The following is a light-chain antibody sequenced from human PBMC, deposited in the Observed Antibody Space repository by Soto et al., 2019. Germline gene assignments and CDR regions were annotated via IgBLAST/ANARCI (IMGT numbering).Light chain of an antibody. CDR1: SSNIGSKP. J-gene: IGLJ2*01. V-gene: IGLV1-44*01. CDR2: NTN. Sequence: QPVLTQPPSASGTPGQRVTISCSGSSSNIGSKPVNWYQQLPGAAPKLLIHNTNQPPSGVPDRFSGSKSGTSASLALSGFQSDDEAHYYCAEWDDSLNGLVFGGGTKLTVL. CDR3: AEWDDSLNGLV.